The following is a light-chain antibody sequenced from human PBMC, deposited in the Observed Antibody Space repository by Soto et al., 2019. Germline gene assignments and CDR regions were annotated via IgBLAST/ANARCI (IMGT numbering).Light chain of an antibody. J-gene: IGLJ2*01. CDR2: LNSDGSH. CDR3: QTWGRGIVV. CDR1: GGHSTYS. Sequence: QLVLTQSPSASASLGASVNLTCTLTGGHSTYSIGWHQQQPQRGPRFLMRLNSDGSHSKGDGIPDRFSGSSSGAERFLTISSLQSEDEADYYCQTWGRGIVVFGGGTKVNVL. V-gene: IGLV4-69*02.